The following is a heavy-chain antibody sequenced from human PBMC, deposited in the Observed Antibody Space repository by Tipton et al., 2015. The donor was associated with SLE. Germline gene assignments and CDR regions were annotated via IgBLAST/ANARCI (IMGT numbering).Heavy chain of an antibody. Sequence: TLSLTCAVYGGSFSGYYWSWIRQPPGKGLEWIGEINHGGGTNYNPSLKSRVTISVDTSKNQFSLKLSSVTAADTAVYYCARAYYYDSSGFDYWGQGTLVTVSS. CDR1: GGSFSGYY. V-gene: IGHV4-34*01. D-gene: IGHD3-22*01. J-gene: IGHJ4*02. CDR2: INHGGGT. CDR3: ARAYYYDSSGFDY.